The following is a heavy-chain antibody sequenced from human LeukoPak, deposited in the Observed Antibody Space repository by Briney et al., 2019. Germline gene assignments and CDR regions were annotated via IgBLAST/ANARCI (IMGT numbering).Heavy chain of an antibody. J-gene: IGHJ6*02. D-gene: IGHD6-19*01. Sequence: SETLSLTCSVSGGSISSYYWSWIRQPPGKGLEWIAYIHYSGSTNYNPSLKSRLTISVDTSKNQFSLKLTSVTAADTAVYYCARHEPYRVPVAGTYYSYPMDVWGQGTTVTVSS. CDR3: ARHEPYRVPVAGTYYSYPMDV. CDR1: GGSISSYY. CDR2: IHYSGST. V-gene: IGHV4-59*08.